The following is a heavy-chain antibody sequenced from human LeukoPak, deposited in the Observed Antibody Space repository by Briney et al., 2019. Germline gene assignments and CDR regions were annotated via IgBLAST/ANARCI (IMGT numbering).Heavy chain of an antibody. CDR3: ARESPLRYFDWLRGNFDY. CDR2: ISSSGSTI. J-gene: IGHJ4*02. V-gene: IGHV3-11*01. Sequence: GGSLRLSCAASGFTFSDYYMSWIRQAPGKGLEWVSYISSSGSTIYYADSVKGRFTISRDNAKNSLYLQMNSLRAEDTAVYYCARESPLRYFDWLRGNFDYWGQGTLVTVSS. CDR1: GFTFSDYY. D-gene: IGHD3-9*01.